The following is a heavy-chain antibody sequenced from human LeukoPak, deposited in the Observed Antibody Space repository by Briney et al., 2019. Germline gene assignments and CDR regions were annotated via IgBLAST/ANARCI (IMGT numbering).Heavy chain of an antibody. CDR3: ARANRYDLHFDY. CDR1: GASISSTNNF. V-gene: IGHV4-39*07. CDR2: IYYSVST. J-gene: IGHJ4*02. D-gene: IGHD5-12*01. Sequence: SETLSLTCTVSGASISSTNNFWGWIRQTPGKGLEWIATIYYSVSTYYNPSLKSRLSISVDTSKNQFSLKLSSVTAADTAVYYCARANRYDLHFDYWGQGTLVTVSS.